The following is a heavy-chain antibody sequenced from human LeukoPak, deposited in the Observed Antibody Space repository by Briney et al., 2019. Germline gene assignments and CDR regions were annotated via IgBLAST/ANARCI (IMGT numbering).Heavy chain of an antibody. CDR2: IGGRGDRT. V-gene: IGHV3-23*01. CDR1: GFTFSNYG. J-gene: IGHJ3*02. D-gene: IGHD7-27*01. Sequence: GGSLRPSCAASGFTFSNYGMDWARQAPGKGLEWVSGIGGRGDRTYFADSVKGRFAISRDNSKNTMYLQMSSLRAEDTAIYYCARDQDWGSFDIWGQGTMVTVSS. CDR3: ARDQDWGSFDI.